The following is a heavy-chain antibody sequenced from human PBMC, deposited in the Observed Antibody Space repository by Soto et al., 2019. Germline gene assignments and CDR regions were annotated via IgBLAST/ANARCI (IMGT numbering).Heavy chain of an antibody. CDR3: ARHGNHWSYYYYGMDV. J-gene: IGHJ6*02. D-gene: IGHD2-8*02. CDR2: IYPGDSDT. CDR1: GYSFTSYW. Sequence: GESLKISCKGSGYSFTSYWIGWVRQMPGKGLEWMGIIYPGDSDTRYSPSFQGQVTISADKSISTTYLQWSSLKASDTAMYYCARHGNHWSYYYYGMDVWGQGTTVTVS. V-gene: IGHV5-51*01.